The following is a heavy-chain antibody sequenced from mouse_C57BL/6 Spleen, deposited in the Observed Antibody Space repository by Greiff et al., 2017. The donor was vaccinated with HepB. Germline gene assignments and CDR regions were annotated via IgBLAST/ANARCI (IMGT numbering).Heavy chain of an antibody. J-gene: IGHJ3*01. CDR3: ARSNYYGSSRGPWFAY. D-gene: IGHD1-1*01. CDR2: INPGSGGT. V-gene: IGHV1-54*01. Sequence: QVQLQQSGAELVRPGTSVKVSCKASGYAFTNYLIEWVKQSPGQGLEWIGVINPGSGGTNYNEKFKGKATLTADKSSSTAYMQLSSLTSEDSAVYFCARSNYYGSSRGPWFAYWGQGTLVTVSA. CDR1: GYAFTNYL.